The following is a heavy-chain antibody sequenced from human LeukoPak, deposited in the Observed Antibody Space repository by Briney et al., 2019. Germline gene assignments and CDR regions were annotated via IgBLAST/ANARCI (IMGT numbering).Heavy chain of an antibody. J-gene: IGHJ4*02. CDR1: GFTFSSYA. V-gene: IGHV3-23*01. CDR2: ISGSGGST. D-gene: IGHD2-15*01. Sequence: PGGSLRLSCAASGFTFSSYAMSWVRQAPGKGLEWVSAISGSGGSTYYADSVRGRFTISRDNSKNTLSLQMNSLRAEDTAVYYCARDLCSGRRCRYAEYWGQGALVTVSS. CDR3: ARDLCSGRRCRYAEY.